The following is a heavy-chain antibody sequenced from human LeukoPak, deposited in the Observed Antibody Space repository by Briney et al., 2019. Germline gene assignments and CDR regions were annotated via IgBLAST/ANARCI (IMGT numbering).Heavy chain of an antibody. V-gene: IGHV4-31*03. CDR3: ARLRYGGNSGPVY. CDR2: IYYSGST. J-gene: IGHJ4*02. Sequence: SETLSLTCTVSGGSISSGGYYWSWIRQHPGKGLEWIGYIYYSGSTYYNPSLKSRVTISVDTSKNQFSLKLSSVTAADTAVYYCARLRYGGNSGPVYWGQGTLVTVSS. D-gene: IGHD4-23*01. CDR1: GGSISSGGYY.